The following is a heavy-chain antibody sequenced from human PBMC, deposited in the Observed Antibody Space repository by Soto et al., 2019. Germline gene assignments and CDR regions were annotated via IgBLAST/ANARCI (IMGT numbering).Heavy chain of an antibody. J-gene: IGHJ6*02. CDR1: PDSITSSGYY. CDR3: VRHEVAVSGAYNMDV. V-gene: IGHV4-39*01. CDR2: IYYNGTT. D-gene: IGHD3-22*01. Sequence: SETLSLTCTVSPDSITSSGYYWGWIRQTPGKGLEWIGSIYYNGTTYYNPSLKNRVFISVDTSKDQFSLRLKSVTVADTATFYCVRHEVAVSGAYNMDVWGRWTTVTVSS.